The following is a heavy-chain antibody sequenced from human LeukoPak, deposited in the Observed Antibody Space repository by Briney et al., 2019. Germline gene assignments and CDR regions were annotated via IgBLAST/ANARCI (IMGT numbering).Heavy chain of an antibody. J-gene: IGHJ5*02. CDR3: ARDSSGWYDH. Sequence: GGSLRPSCAASGFTVSTNYMSWVRQAPGRGLEWVSVIYAGGTTYYADSVRGRFTISRDNSKNTLYLQMNSPRDEDTAVYYCARDSSGWYDHWGQGTLVTVSS. D-gene: IGHD6-19*01. CDR2: IYAGGTT. V-gene: IGHV3-53*01. CDR1: GFTVSTNY.